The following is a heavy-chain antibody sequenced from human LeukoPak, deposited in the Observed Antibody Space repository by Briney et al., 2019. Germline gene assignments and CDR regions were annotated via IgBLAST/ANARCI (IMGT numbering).Heavy chain of an antibody. CDR2: IVVGSGNT. J-gene: IGHJ4*02. V-gene: IGHV1-58*02. CDR1: GFTFTSSA. CDR3: AATLSGYYYLAYY. D-gene: IGHD3-22*01. Sequence: VASVTVSCKASGFTFTSSAMRWVRQARGQRLEWIGWIVVGSGNTNYAQKFQERVTITRDMSTSTAYMELSSLRSEDTAVYYCAATLSGYYYLAYYWGQGTLVTVSS.